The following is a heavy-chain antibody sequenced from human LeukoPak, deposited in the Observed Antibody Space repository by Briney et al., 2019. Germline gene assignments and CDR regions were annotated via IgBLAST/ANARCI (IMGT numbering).Heavy chain of an antibody. CDR1: GYTFTGYY. CDR3: ARENRYFDYS. CDR2: IIPIFGTA. Sequence: SVKVSCKASGYTFTGYYMHWVRQAPGQGLVWMGGIIPIFGTANYAQKFQGRVTITTDESTSTAYMELSSLRSEDTAVYYCARENRYFDYSWGQGTLVTVSS. V-gene: IGHV1-69*05. J-gene: IGHJ4*02. D-gene: IGHD3-9*01.